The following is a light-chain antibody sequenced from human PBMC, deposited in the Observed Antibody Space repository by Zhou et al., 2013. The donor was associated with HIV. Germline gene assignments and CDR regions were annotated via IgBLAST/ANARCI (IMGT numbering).Light chain of an antibody. Sequence: EIVLTQSPGTLSLSPGERATLSCRASQSVSRNYLAWYQQKPGQAPRLLIYGASSRPSGIPDRFSGSGSGTDFTLTISRLEPEDFAVYYCQQYSSSPLTFGGGTKVEIK. J-gene: IGKJ4*01. V-gene: IGKV3-20*01. CDR1: QSVSRNY. CDR2: GAS. CDR3: QQYSSSPLT.